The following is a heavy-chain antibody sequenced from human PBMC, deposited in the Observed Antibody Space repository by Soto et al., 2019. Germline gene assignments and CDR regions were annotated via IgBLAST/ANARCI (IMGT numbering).Heavy chain of an antibody. J-gene: IGHJ4*02. D-gene: IGHD1-26*01. CDR3: ARSESYAGFGYFDY. CDR1: GFTVSSNY. CDR2: IYSGGST. Sequence: GGSLRLSCAASGFTVSSNYMSWVRQAPGKGLEWVSVIYSGGSTYYADSVKGRFTISRDNSKNTLYLQMNSLRAEDTAVYYCARSESYAGFGYFDYWGQGTLVTVSS. V-gene: IGHV3-53*01.